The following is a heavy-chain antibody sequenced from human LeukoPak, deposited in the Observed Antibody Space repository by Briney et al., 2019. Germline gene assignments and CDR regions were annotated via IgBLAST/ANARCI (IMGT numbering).Heavy chain of an antibody. CDR1: GFTFSSYA. CDR3: AKDFGLVLRFLEWFDAFDI. D-gene: IGHD3-3*01. Sequence: GGPLRLSCAASGFTFSSYAMSWVRQAPGKGLEWVSAISGSGGSTYYADSVKGRFTISRDNSKNTLYLQMNSLRAEDTAVYYCAKDFGLVLRFLEWFDAFDIWGQGTMVTVSS. J-gene: IGHJ3*02. CDR2: ISGSGGST. V-gene: IGHV3-23*01.